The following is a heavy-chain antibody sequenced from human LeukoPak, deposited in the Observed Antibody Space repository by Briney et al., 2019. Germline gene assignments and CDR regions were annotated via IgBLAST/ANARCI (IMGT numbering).Heavy chain of an antibody. V-gene: IGHV4-39*01. CDR2: IYYSGST. J-gene: IGHJ4*02. CDR1: GGSISSSSYY. Sequence: PSETLSLTCTVSGGSISSSSYYWGWIRQPPGKGLEWIGSIYYSGSTYYNPSLKSRVTISVDTSKNQFSLKLSSVTAADTAVYYCAMEVLYSGSYPYFDYWGQGTLVTVFS. D-gene: IGHD1-26*01. CDR3: AMEVLYSGSYPYFDY.